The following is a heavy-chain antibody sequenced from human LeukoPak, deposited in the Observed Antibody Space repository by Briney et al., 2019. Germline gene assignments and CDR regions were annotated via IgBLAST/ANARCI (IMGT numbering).Heavy chain of an antibody. V-gene: IGHV3-74*01. J-gene: IGHJ3*01. CDR2: INSDGSTT. CDR3: ARDRGDAFDV. Sequence: GGSLRLSCAASGFAFSSYWMHWVRQAPGKGLVLVSQINSDGSTTSYADSVKDRFTFSRDNAKNTLSLQMNSLRTEDTAVYFCARDRGDAFDVWGRGTMVTVSS. CDR1: GFAFSSYW.